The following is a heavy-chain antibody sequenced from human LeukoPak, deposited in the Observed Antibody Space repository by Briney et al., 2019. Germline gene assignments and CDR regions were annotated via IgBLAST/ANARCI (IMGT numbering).Heavy chain of an antibody. CDR3: AKDARAEYKVVVNNWFDP. J-gene: IGHJ5*02. CDR1: GFTFSSYG. Sequence: GGSLRLSCAASGFTFSSYGMHWVRQAPGKGLEWVAFIRYDGSNKYYADSVKGRFTISRDNSKNTLYLQMNSLRAEDTAVYYCAKDARAEYKVVVNNWFDPWGQGTLVTVSS. D-gene: IGHD3-22*01. V-gene: IGHV3-30*02. CDR2: IRYDGSNK.